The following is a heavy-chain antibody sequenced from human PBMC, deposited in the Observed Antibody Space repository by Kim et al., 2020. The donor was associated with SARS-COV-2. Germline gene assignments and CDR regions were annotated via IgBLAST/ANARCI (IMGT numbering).Heavy chain of an antibody. J-gene: IGHJ4*02. V-gene: IGHV3-33*01. Sequence: GGSLRLSCAASGFTFSSYGMHWVRQAPGKGLEWVAVIWYDGSNKYYADSVKGRFTISRDNSKNTLYLQMNSLRAEDTAVYYCARDRGYDSSGLIYWGQGTLVTVSS. D-gene: IGHD3-22*01. CDR1: GFTFSSYG. CDR3: ARDRGYDSSGLIY. CDR2: IWYDGSNK.